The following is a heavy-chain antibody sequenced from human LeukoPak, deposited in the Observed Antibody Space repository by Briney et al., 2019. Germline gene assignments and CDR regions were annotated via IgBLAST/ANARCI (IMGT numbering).Heavy chain of an antibody. J-gene: IGHJ3*02. CDR1: GGTFSRYP. Sequence: SVKVSCKASGGTFSRYPISWVRQAPGQGLEWMGGIIPIFGTANYAQKFQGRVTITTDESTSTAYMELSSLRSEDTAVYYCAREPYPSIAVAAGGAFDIWGQGTMVTVSS. CDR3: AREPYPSIAVAAGGAFDI. CDR2: IIPIFGTA. V-gene: IGHV1-69*05. D-gene: IGHD6-19*01.